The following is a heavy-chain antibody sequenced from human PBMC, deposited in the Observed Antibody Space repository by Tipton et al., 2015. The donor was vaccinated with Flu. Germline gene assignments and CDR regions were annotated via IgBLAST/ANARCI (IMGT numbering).Heavy chain of an antibody. D-gene: IGHD2-15*01. CDR2: IKQDGSEK. V-gene: IGHV3-7*01. CDR1: GFTFSSYW. J-gene: IGHJ4*02. CDR3: ARDFRAVGVPPPHRPLDY. Sequence: GSLRLSCAASGFTFSSYWMSRVRQAPGKGLEWVANIKQDGSEKCDVDSVKGRFTISRDNAKNSLYLQMNSLRAEDTAVYHCARDFRAVGVPPPHRPLDYWGQGTLVTVSS.